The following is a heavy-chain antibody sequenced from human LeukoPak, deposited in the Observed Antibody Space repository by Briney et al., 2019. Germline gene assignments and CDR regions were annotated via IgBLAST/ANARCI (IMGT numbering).Heavy chain of an antibody. J-gene: IGHJ6*03. CDR3: ARGRVAAADHGNYYYYMDV. Sequence: GASVKVSCKASGGTFSSYAISWVRQAPGQGLEWMGGIIPIFGTANYAQKFQGRVTITTDEPTSTAYMELSSLRSEDTAVYYCARGRVAAADHGNYYYYMDVWGKGTTVTVSS. V-gene: IGHV1-69*05. CDR1: GGTFSSYA. CDR2: IIPIFGTA. D-gene: IGHD6-13*01.